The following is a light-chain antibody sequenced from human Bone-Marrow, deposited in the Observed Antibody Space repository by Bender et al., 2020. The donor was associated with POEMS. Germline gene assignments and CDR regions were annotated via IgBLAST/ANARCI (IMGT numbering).Light chain of an antibody. Sequence: QSVLTQPPSASGTPGQRVTISCSGSSSNIGTNPVNWYQQYPGKAPNLIIYDVTNRPSGVSNRFSGSKSGNTASLTISGLQAEDEADYHCSSYTSNSPYFVFGTGTKVTVL. V-gene: IGLV2-14*03. CDR2: DVT. CDR3: SSYTSNSPYFV. CDR1: SSNIGTNP. J-gene: IGLJ1*01.